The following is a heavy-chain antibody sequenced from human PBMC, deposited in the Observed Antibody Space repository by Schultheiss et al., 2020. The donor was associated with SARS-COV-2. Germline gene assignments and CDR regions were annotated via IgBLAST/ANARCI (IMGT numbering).Heavy chain of an antibody. V-gene: IGHV4-38-2*02. Sequence: SETLSLTCAVSGYSISSGYYWGWIRQPPGKGLEWIGSIYHSGSTYYNPSLKSRVTISVDTSKNQFSLKLSSVTAADTAVYYCAREGSSLYENFDYWGQGTLVTVSS. D-gene: IGHD6-13*01. CDR3: AREGSSLYENFDY. J-gene: IGHJ4*02. CDR1: GYSISSGYY. CDR2: IYHSGST.